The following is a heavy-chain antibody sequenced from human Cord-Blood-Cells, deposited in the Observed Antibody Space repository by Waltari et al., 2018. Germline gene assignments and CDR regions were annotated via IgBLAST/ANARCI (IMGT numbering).Heavy chain of an antibody. V-gene: IGHV3-21*01. J-gene: IGHJ4*02. Sequence: EVQLVESGGGLVKPGGSLRLSCAASGFTFSSYSMNWVRQAPGKGLEWVSYISSSSSYIYYADSVKGRFTISRDNAKNALYLQRNSLRAEDTAVYYCARDSEPGSYDYWGQGTLVTVSS. CDR2: ISSSSSYI. CDR1: GFTFSSYS. D-gene: IGHD1-26*01. CDR3: ARDSEPGSYDY.